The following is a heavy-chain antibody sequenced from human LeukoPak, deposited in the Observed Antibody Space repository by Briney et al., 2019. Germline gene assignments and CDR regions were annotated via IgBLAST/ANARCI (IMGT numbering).Heavy chain of an antibody. CDR2: IIPIFGTA. CDR1: GGSFSSYA. V-gene: IGHV1-69*05. J-gene: IGHJ4*02. D-gene: IGHD3-22*01. CDR3: ARDLPKSPYDSSGYYLDY. Sequence: ASVTVSCKASGGSFSSYATSWVRQAPGQGLEWMGRIIPIFGTANYAQKFQGRVTITTDESTSTGYMELSSLRSEDTAVYYCARDLPKSPYDSSGYYLDYWGQGTLVTVSS.